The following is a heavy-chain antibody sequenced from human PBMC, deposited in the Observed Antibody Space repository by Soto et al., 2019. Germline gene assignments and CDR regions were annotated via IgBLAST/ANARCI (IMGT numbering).Heavy chain of an antibody. CDR2: IRSQAYGGTR. Sequence: GGFLRLSCTAYGFTFGDYAMSWFRQAPGKGQEWVSFIRSQAYGGTREYTASVKDRITISRDDSKRIPYLHMNSLKTEFTAVYYCSIPSFIGVARDAHDFCAQGTTVTVSS. J-gene: IGHJ3*01. CDR1: GFTFGDYA. D-gene: IGHD3-16*02. CDR3: SIPSFIGVARDAHDF. V-gene: IGHV3-49*01.